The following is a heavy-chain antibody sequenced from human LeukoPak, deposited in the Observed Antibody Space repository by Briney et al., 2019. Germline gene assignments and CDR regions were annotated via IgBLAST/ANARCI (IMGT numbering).Heavy chain of an antibody. CDR2: ISGSGGST. J-gene: IGHJ5*01. CDR3: ARDNWVDC. CDR1: GFTFSDYY. V-gene: IGHV3-23*01. Sequence: GGSLRLSCAASGFTFSDYYMSWIRQAPGKGLEWVSAISGSGGSTYYADSVKGRFTISGDNSKNTLYLQMNSLRAEDTAVYYCARDNWVDCWGQGTLVTVSS.